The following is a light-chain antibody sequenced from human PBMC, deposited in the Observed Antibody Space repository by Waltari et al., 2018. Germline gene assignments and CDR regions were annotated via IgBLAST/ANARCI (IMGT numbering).Light chain of an antibody. CDR1: QSVSSY. V-gene: IGKV3-11*01. Sequence: EIVLTQSPATLSLSPGERATLSCRASQSVSSYVPWYQQKPGQAPRLLIYDASNRATGIPARFSGSGSGTDFTLTISSLEPEDFAVYYCQQRSNWPPLTFGGGTKVEIK. CDR3: QQRSNWPPLT. CDR2: DAS. J-gene: IGKJ4*01.